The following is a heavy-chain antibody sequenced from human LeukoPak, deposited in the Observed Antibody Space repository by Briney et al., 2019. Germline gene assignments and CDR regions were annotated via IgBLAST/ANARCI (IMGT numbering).Heavy chain of an antibody. J-gene: IGHJ4*02. CDR1: GFTFSSYE. D-gene: IGHD6-25*01. CDR2: ISISANTI. CDR3: GGFHSSGGAYFEK. Sequence: PGGSLRLSCAASGFTFSSYEMNWVRQAPGKGLEWVSYISISANTIYYADSVKGRFTISRDNAKNSLYLQMNSLRVEDTAVSYWGGFHSSGGAYFEKGGRETRVTVP. V-gene: IGHV3-48*03.